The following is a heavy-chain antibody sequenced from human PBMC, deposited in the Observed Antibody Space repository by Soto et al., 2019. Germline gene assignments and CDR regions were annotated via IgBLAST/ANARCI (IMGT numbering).Heavy chain of an antibody. D-gene: IGHD5-18*01. CDR1: GFTFSSFA. CDR2: ISGSGDGT. Sequence: EVQLLESGGGLVQPGGSLRLSCAASGFTFSSFALSWVRQPPGKGLEWVSAISGSGDGTDYAASVKGRFTISRDNSKNTLCLQMNSLRAEDTAVYYCAGPGYSSQDYWGQGALVTVSS. V-gene: IGHV3-23*01. J-gene: IGHJ4*02. CDR3: AGPGYSSQDY.